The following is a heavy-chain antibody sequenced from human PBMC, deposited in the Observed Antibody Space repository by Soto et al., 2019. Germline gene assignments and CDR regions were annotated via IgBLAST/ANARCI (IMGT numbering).Heavy chain of an antibody. J-gene: IGHJ4*02. CDR1: GFTFSSYD. CDR3: ARERFPRSIAAAGTGGYGY. Sequence: GGSLRLSCAASGFTFSSYDMHWVRQATGKGLEWVSAIGTAGDTYYPGSVKGRFTISRENAKNSLYLQMNSLRAEDTAVYYCARERFPRSIAAAGTGGYGYWGQGTLVTVSS. CDR2: IGTAGDT. V-gene: IGHV3-13*01. D-gene: IGHD6-13*01.